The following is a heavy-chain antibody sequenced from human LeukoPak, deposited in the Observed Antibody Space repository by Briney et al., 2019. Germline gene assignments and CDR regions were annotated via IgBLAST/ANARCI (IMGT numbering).Heavy chain of an antibody. V-gene: IGHV4-59*01. J-gene: IGHJ4*02. D-gene: IGHD5-18*01. CDR1: GGSISSYY. Sequence: SETLSLTCTVSGGSISSYYWSWIRQPPGKGLEWIGYIYYSGSTNYNPSLKSRVTISVDTSKNQFSLKLSSVTAADTAVYYRARSTSSIYSYGYYFDYWGQGTLVTVSS. CDR3: ARSTSSIYSYGYYFDY. CDR2: IYYSGST.